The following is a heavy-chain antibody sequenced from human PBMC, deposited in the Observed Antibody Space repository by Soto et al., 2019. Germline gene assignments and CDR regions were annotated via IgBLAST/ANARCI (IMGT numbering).Heavy chain of an antibody. J-gene: IGHJ5*02. V-gene: IGHV1-69*13. CDR2: IIPIFGTA. D-gene: IGHD3-3*01. Sequence: ASVKVSCKASGGTFSSYAISWVRQAPGQGLEWMGGIIPIFGTANYAQKFQGRVTITADESTSTAYMELSSLRSEDTAVYYCARESNYDFWSGYGPPGINNRFDPWGQGTLVTVSS. CDR3: ARESNYDFWSGYGPPGINNRFDP. CDR1: GGTFSSYA.